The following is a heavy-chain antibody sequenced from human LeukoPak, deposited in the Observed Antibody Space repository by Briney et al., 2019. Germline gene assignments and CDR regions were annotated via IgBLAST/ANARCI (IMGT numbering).Heavy chain of an antibody. Sequence: GRSLRLSCAASGFTFSSYAMHWVRQAPGKGLEWVAVISYDGSNKYYADSVKGRFTISRDNSKNTLYLQMNSLRAEGTAVYYCARDLRLMWFDPWGQGTLVTVSS. J-gene: IGHJ5*02. CDR1: GFTFSSYA. V-gene: IGHV3-30-3*01. D-gene: IGHD2-8*01. CDR3: ARDLRLMWFDP. CDR2: ISYDGSNK.